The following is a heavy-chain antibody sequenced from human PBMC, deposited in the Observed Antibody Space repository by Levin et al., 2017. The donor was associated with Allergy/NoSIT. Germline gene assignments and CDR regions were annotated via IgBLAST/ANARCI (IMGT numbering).Heavy chain of an antibody. D-gene: IGHD4-17*01. CDR2: IKSKTDGGTT. Sequence: PGGSLRLSCAASGFTFSNAWMSWVRQAPGKGLEWVGRIKSKTDGGTTDYAAPVKGRFTISRDDSKNTLYLQMNSLKTEDTAVYYCTTPLYGDSDPGGTFFYYDYYMDVWGKGTTVTVSS. CDR3: TTPLYGDSDPGGTFFYYDYYMDV. V-gene: IGHV3-15*01. J-gene: IGHJ6*03. CDR1: GFTFSNAW.